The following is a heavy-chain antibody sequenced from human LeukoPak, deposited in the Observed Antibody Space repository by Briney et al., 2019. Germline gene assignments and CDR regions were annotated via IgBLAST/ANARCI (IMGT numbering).Heavy chain of an antibody. V-gene: IGHV3-49*04. CDR2: NRSKAYGGTT. CDR3: TTRLIGAGEASD. J-gene: IGHJ4*02. Sequence: GGSRRLSCTASGFTFGDYAMSWVRQAPGKGLEWVGFNRSKAYGGTTEYAASVKGRFTISRDDSKSIAYLQMNSLKTEDTAVYYCTTRLIGAGEASDWGQGTLVTVSA. CDR1: GFTFGDYA. D-gene: IGHD7-27*01.